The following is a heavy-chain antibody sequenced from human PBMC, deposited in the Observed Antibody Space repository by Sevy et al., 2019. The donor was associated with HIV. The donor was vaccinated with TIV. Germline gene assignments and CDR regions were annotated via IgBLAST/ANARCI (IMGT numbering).Heavy chain of an antibody. CDR3: AGGGYWGYETAGSFDY. D-gene: IGHD5-12*01. Sequence: ASVKVSCKASGYTFTGYYMHWVRQAPGQGLEWMGWINPNSGGTNYAQKFQGRVTMTRDTSISTAYMELSRLRSDDTGGYLWAGGGYWGYETAGSFDYWGQGTLVTVSS. J-gene: IGHJ4*02. V-gene: IGHV1-2*02. CDR1: GYTFTGYY. CDR2: INPNSGGT.